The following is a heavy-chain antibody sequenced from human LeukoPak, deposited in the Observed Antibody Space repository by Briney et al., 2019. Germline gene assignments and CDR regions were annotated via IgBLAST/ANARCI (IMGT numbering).Heavy chain of an antibody. J-gene: IGHJ3*02. V-gene: IGHV4-4*07. CDR3: ARDQGIVVVPAVPEAFDI. D-gene: IGHD2-2*01. CDR1: GGSISSYY. Sequence: SETLSLTCTVSGGSISSYYWSWIRQPAGKGLEWIGRIYTSGSTNYNPSLKSRVTMSVDTSKNQFSLKLSSVTAADTAVYYCARDQGIVVVPAVPEAFDIWGQGTMVTVSS. CDR2: IYTSGST.